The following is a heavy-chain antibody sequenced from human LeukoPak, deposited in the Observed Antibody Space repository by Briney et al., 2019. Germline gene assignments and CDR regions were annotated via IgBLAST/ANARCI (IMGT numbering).Heavy chain of an antibody. J-gene: IGHJ5*02. V-gene: IGHV3-11*06. CDR3: AGERNCGGDCYQGSWFDP. D-gene: IGHD2-21*02. CDR1: GFTFSDYY. CDR2: ITSSSSVT. Sequence: PGGSLRLSCAASGFTFSDYYMSWIRQAPGKGLEWIAYITSSSSVTNYADSVKGRFTVSRDNAKNSLFLQMNSLRAEDTAIYYCAGERNCGGDCYQGSWFDPWGQGTLVTVSS.